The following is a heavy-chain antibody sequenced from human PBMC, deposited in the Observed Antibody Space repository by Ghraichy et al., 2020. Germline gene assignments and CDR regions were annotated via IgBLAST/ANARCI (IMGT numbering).Heavy chain of an antibody. CDR3: ASITRAGAFDF. J-gene: IGHJ5*01. Sequence: SETLSLTCDVSGATLSESYFTWIRQPPGKALEWIGEIDHRGGTDYNPSLQSRVSISVDTSQNQLSLKLRSVTAADTSVYYCASITRAGAFDFWGHGSLVTVSS. V-gene: IGHV4-34*08. CDR2: IDHRGGT. CDR1: GATLSESY. D-gene: IGHD4/OR15-4a*01.